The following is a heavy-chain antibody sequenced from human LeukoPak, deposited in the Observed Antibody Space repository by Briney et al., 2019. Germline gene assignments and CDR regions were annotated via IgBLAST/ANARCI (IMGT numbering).Heavy chain of an antibody. J-gene: IGHJ4*02. CDR2: ITWNSDDM. CDR1: GFSFEAYG. Sequence: GRSLRLSCAASGFSFEAYGMSWVRQAPGKSLEWVSGITWNSDDMAYADSVKGRFTISRDNAKNCLYLQMNSLTVEDTALYYCTRVTSWRTGFDYWGQGTLVTVSS. CDR3: TRVTSWRTGFDY. V-gene: IGHV3-9*01. D-gene: IGHD1-1*01.